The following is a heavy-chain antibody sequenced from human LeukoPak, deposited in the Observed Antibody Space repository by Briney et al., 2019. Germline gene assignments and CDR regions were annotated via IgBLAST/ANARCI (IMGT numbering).Heavy chain of an antibody. CDR3: ARSLRGQPHFDY. CDR2: IVVGSGNT. D-gene: IGHD3-16*01. Sequence: GASVKVSCKASGFTFTSSAVQWVRQARGQRLEWIGWIVVGSGNTNYAQKFQERVTMTRDTSTSTVYMELSSLRSEDTAVYYCARSLRGQPHFDYWGQGTLVTVSS. V-gene: IGHV1-58*01. CDR1: GFTFTSSA. J-gene: IGHJ4*02.